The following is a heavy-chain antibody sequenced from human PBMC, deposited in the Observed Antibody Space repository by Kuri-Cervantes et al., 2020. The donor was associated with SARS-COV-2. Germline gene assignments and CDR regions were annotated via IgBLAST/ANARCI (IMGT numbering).Heavy chain of an antibody. CDR2: ISSSSSYT. CDR1: GFTFSDYY. V-gene: IGHV3-11*03. Sequence: GESLKISCAASGFTFSDYYMSWIRQAPGKGLEWVSYISSSSSYTNYADSVKGRFTISRDNSKNTLYLQMNSLRAEDTAVYYCAKPSRFTGSQPFDYWGQGTLVTVSS. CDR3: AKPSRFTGSQPFDY. J-gene: IGHJ4*02. D-gene: IGHD1-26*01.